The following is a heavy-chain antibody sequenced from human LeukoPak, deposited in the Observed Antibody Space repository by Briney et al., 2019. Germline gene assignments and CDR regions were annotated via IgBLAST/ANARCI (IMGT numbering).Heavy chain of an antibody. V-gene: IGHV4-39*07. Sequence: SETLSLTCTVSGGSISSSSYYWGWIRQPPGKGLEWIGSIYYSGSTYYNPSLKSRVAISVDTSKNQFSLKLSSVTAADTAVYYCARELYGDYPGYGMDVWGQGTTVTVSS. CDR1: GGSISSSSYY. CDR3: ARELYGDYPGYGMDV. J-gene: IGHJ6*02. CDR2: IYYSGST. D-gene: IGHD4-17*01.